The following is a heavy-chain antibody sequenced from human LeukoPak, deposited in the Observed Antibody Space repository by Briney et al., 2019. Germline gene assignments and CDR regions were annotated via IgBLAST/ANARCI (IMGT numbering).Heavy chain of an antibody. V-gene: IGHV3-21*01. J-gene: IGHJ4*02. CDR1: RFTFSSYN. CDR2: ISSGGSCI. D-gene: IGHD1-1*01. Sequence: PGGTLRLSRAASRFTFSSYNVNWVPRTPAKGLEWVSSISSGGSCIYYADSLMGRFTISRDNAKNSLYLQMNTLRAEDTAVYYCAKGSGVQVWSSLDYWGQGTLVTVSS. CDR3: AKGSGVQVWSSLDY.